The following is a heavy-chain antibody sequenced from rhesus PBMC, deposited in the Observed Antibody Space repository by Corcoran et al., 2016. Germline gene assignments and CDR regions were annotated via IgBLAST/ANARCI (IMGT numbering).Heavy chain of an antibody. J-gene: IGHJ4*01. CDR2: IYSSGGST. V-gene: IGHV4-106*01. CDR3: AREDSSGWYGTLDSRRFDY. CDR1: GGSISDSYY. D-gene: IGHD6-31*01. Sequence: QVQLQESGPGLVKPSETLSLTCAVSGGSISDSYYWSWIRQPPGKGLEWSGNIYSSGGSTYYNPSLKSRVTISTDTSKNQCSLKLSSVTAADTAVYYCAREDSSGWYGTLDSRRFDYWGQGVLVTVSS.